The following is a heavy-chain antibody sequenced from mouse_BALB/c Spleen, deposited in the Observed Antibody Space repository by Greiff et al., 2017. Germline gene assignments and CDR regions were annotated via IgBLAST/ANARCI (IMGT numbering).Heavy chain of an antibody. CDR2: IDPETGGT. J-gene: IGHJ2*01. D-gene: IGHD3-2*01. CDR1: GYTFTDYE. CDR3: TRRQLGLRYYFDY. V-gene: IGHV1-15*01. Sequence: QVQLQQSGAELVRPGASVTLSCKASGYTFTDYEMHWVKQTPVHGLEWIGAIDPETGGTAYNQKFKGKATLTADKSSSTAYMELRSLTSEDSAVYYCTRRQLGLRYYFDYWGQGTTLTVSS.